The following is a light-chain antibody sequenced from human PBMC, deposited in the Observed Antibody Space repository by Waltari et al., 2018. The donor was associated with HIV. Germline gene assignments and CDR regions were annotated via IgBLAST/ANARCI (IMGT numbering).Light chain of an antibody. J-gene: IGLJ1*01. CDR2: DVR. V-gene: IGLV2-11*01. CDR1: SSDVGSYNR. Sequence: QSALTQPRSVSGSPGQSVTISCTGTSSDVGSYNRVSWYQQHPGKAPKAMIYDVRERPAVFPYRFSGANSANTASLTISGLQADDEADYHCCSYAGNYRVFGTGTKVTVL. CDR3: CSYAGNYRV.